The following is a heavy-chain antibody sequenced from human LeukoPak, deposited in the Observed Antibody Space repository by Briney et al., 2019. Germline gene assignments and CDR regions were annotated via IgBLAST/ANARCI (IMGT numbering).Heavy chain of an antibody. V-gene: IGHV3-30*18. Sequence: GRSLRLSCIASGFTFSSDGMHWVRQAPGKGQEWVAVISNAGSHKYYADSVKGRFTISRDNSKNTLYLQMNSLRAEDTAVYYCAKDRSSTWSFDYWGQGTLVTVSS. CDR1: GFTFSSDG. CDR2: ISNAGSHK. J-gene: IGHJ4*02. D-gene: IGHD6-13*01. CDR3: AKDRSSTWSFDY.